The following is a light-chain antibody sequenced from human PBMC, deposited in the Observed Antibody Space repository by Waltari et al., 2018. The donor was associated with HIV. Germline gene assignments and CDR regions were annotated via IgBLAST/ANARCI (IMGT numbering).Light chain of an antibody. Sequence: QSVLTQPPSVSGAPGQRVNISCTGSNSNIGARYDVHWYQQFPGASPKLIIYGKNNRPSGVPDRLSGSKSGTSASLAITGLQADDEADYYCQSYDSSVNGLVIFGGGTKLTVL. CDR1: NSNIGARYD. CDR3: QSYDSSVNGLVI. CDR2: GKN. J-gene: IGLJ2*01. V-gene: IGLV1-40*01.